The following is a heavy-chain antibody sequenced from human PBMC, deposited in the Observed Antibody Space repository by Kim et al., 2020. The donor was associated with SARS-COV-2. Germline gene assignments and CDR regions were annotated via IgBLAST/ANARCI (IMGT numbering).Heavy chain of an antibody. CDR2: INHSGST. J-gene: IGHJ6*02. D-gene: IGHD2-15*01. V-gene: IGHV4-34*01. CDR1: GGSFSGYY. CDR3: ASMRIRVAARHYYYYYGMDV. Sequence: SETLSLTCAVYGGSFSGYYWSWIRQPPGKGLEWIGEINHSGSTNYNPSLKSRVTISVDTSKNQFSLKLSSVTAADTAVYYCASMRIRVAARHYYYYYGMDVWGQGTTVTVSS.